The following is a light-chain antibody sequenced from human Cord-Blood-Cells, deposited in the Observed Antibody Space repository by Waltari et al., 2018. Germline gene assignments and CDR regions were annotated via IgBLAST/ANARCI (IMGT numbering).Light chain of an antibody. J-gene: IGKJ5*01. CDR2: DAS. Sequence: EIVLIQSPATLSLSPGERATLSCRASQSVSSYLSWYQQKPGQAPRLLIYDASNRATVIPARFSGSGSGTDFTLTISSLEPEDFAVYYCQQRSNWPPITFGQGTRLEIK. V-gene: IGKV3-11*01. CDR3: QQRSNWPPIT. CDR1: QSVSSY.